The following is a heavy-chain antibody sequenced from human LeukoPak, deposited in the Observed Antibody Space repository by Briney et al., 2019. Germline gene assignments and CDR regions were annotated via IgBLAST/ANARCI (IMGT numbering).Heavy chain of an antibody. Sequence: GGSLRLSCAASGFTFSNAWMNWVRQAPGKGLEWVGRIKSKPDGGTTDYAAPVKGRSSISRDDSKNTLFLQMNSLKIKDTAVYYCTTEGEYSYGSYWGQGTLVTVSS. CDR3: TTEGEYSYGSY. D-gene: IGHD5-18*01. CDR1: GFTFSNAW. V-gene: IGHV3-15*01. J-gene: IGHJ4*02. CDR2: IKSKPDGGTT.